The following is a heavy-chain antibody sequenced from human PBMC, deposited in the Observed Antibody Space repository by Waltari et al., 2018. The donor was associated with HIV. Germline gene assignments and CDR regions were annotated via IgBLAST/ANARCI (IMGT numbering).Heavy chain of an antibody. Sequence: QVQLQQWGAGLLKPSETLSLTCAVYGGSFSGYYWSWIRQPPGKGLEWIGEINHSGSTNYNPSLKSRVTISVDTSKNQFSLKLSSVTAADTAVYYCARGRLLYSSSWPFDYWGQGTLVTVSS. V-gene: IGHV4-34*01. J-gene: IGHJ4*02. CDR2: INHSGST. D-gene: IGHD6-13*01. CDR1: GGSFSGYY. CDR3: ARGRLLYSSSWPFDY.